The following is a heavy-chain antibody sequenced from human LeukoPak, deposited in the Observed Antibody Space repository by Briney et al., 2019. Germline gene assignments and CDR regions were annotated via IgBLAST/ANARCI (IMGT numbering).Heavy chain of an antibody. CDR2: ISSSSSTI. CDR1: GFTFSSYS. J-gene: IGHJ4*02. V-gene: IGHV3-48*04. Sequence: GGSLRLSCAASGFTFSSYSMNWVRQAPGKGLEWVSYISSSSSTIYYADSVKGRFTISRDNAKNSLYLQMNSLRAEDTAVYYCARDYLITMVRGVMDYWGQGTLVTVSS. CDR3: ARDYLITMVRGVMDY. D-gene: IGHD3-10*01.